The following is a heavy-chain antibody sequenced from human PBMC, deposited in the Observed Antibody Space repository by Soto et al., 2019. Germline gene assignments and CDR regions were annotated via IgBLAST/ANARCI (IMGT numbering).Heavy chain of an antibody. D-gene: IGHD3-22*01. CDR1: GFTFSSYS. V-gene: IGHV3-21*01. J-gene: IGHJ3*02. CDR2: ISSSSSYI. CDR3: ARGYHYYDSSGYDKWDAFDI. Sequence: EVQLVESGGGPVKPGGSLRLSCAASGFTFSSYSMNWVRQAPGKGLEWVSSISSSSSYIYYADSVKGRFTISRDNAKNALYRQMNSLRAEDTAVYYCARGYHYYDSSGYDKWDAFDIWGQGTMVTVSS.